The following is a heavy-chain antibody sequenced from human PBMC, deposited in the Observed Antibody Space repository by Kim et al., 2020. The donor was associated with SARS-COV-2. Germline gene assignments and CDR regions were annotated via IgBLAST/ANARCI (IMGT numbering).Heavy chain of an antibody. CDR2: IIPIFGTA. V-gene: IGHV1-69*13. CDR1: GGTFSSYA. J-gene: IGHJ5*02. D-gene: IGHD4-17*01. Sequence: SVKVSCKASGGTFSSYAISWVRQAPGQGLEWMGGIIPIFGTANYAQKFQGRVTITADESTSTAYMELSSLRSEDTAVYYCARDKYGDYPRWFDPWGQGTLVTVSS. CDR3: ARDKYGDYPRWFDP.